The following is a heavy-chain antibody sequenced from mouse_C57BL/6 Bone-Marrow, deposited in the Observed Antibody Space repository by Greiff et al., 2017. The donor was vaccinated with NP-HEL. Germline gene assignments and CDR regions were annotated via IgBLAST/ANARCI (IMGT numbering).Heavy chain of an antibody. CDR2: IHPNSGST. V-gene: IGHV1-64*01. Sequence: QVQLQQPGAELVKPGASVKLSCKASGYTFTSYWMHWVKQRPGQGLEWIGMIHPNSGSTNYNEKFKSKATLTVDKSSSIAYMQLSSLTSEDSAVYYCARGPPLVWYFDVWGTGTTVTVSS. J-gene: IGHJ1*03. CDR1: GYTFTSYW. CDR3: ARGPPLVWYFDV.